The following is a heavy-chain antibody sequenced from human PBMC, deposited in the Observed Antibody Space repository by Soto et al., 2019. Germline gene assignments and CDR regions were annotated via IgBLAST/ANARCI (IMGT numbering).Heavy chain of an antibody. J-gene: IGHJ6*02. CDR3: ASRGYSGYGFKGMDV. CDR1: GYTFTSYD. D-gene: IGHD5-12*01. V-gene: IGHV1-8*01. CDR2: MNPNSGNT. Sequence: ASVKVSCKASGYTFTSYDINWVRQATGQGLEWMGWMNPNSGNTGYAQKFQGRVTMTRNTSISTAYMELSSLRSEDTAVYYCASRGYSGYGFKGMDVWGQGTTVTVSS.